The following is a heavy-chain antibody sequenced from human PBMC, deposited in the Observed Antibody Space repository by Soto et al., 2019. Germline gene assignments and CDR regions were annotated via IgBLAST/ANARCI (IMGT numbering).Heavy chain of an antibody. CDR3: ARDQQQLVNRTPHDAFDI. CDR1: GFTFSSYG. J-gene: IGHJ3*02. CDR2: IWYDGSNK. V-gene: IGHV3-33*01. Sequence: PGGSLRLSCAASGFTFSSYGMHWVRQAPGKGLEWVAVIWYDGSNKYYADSVKGRFTISRDNSKNTLYLQMNSLRAEDTAVYYCARDQQQLVNRTPHDAFDIWGQGTMVTVSS. D-gene: IGHD6-13*01.